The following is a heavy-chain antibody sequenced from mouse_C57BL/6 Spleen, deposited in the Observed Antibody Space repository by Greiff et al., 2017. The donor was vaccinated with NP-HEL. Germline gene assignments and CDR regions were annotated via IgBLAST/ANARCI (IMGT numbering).Heavy chain of an antibody. CDR3: ARAGYYAFDY. D-gene: IGHD1-1*01. V-gene: IGHV1-72*01. CDR1: GYTFTSYW. CDR2: IDPNSGGT. Sequence: VQLQQPGAELVKPGASVKLSCKASGYTFTSYWMHWVKQRPGRGLEWIGRIDPNSGGTKYNEKFKSKATLTVDKPSSTAYMHLSSLTSEESAVYYCARAGYYAFDYWGQGTTLTVSS. J-gene: IGHJ2*01.